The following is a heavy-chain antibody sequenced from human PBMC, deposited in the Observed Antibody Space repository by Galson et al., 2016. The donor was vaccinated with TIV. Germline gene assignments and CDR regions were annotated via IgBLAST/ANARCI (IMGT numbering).Heavy chain of an antibody. CDR1: GYTFISYY. CDR3: AVWSNIYYFAL. CDR2: IDPSGGGT. Sequence: SVKVSCKASGYTFISYYMHWVRQAPGQGLEWVGVIDPSGGGTTYAQKFQGRVTMTRDTSTSTVYMELSSLRSDDTAVFYCAVWSNIYYFALWGQGILVTVSS. V-gene: IGHV1-46*01. J-gene: IGHJ4*02. D-gene: IGHD2-21*01.